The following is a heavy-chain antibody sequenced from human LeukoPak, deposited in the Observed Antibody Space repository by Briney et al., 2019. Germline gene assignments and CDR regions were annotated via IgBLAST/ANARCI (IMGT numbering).Heavy chain of an antibody. CDR3: AKGDSSSWSYDAFDI. Sequence: GGSLRLSCAASGFTFDDYAMHWVRQAPGKGLEWVSGISWNSGSIGYADSVKGRFTISRDNAKNSLYLQMNSLRAEDTALYYCAKGDSSSWSYDAFDIWGQGTMVTVSS. CDR2: ISWNSGSI. V-gene: IGHV3-9*01. J-gene: IGHJ3*02. CDR1: GFTFDDYA. D-gene: IGHD6-13*01.